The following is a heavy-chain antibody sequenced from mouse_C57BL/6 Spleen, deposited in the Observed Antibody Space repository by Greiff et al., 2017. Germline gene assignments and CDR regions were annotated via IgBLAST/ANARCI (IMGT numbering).Heavy chain of an antibody. CDR3: ARFRFYGSSPFDF. D-gene: IGHD1-1*01. CDR1: GYTFTSYW. CDR2: IDPSDSYT. J-gene: IGHJ2*01. V-gene: IGHV1-69*01. Sequence: QVQLQQPGAELVMPGASVTLSCKASGYTFTSYWMHWVKQRPGQGLEWIGEIDPSDSYTNYNQKFKGKSTLTVDKSSSTAYMQLSSLTSEYSAVYYCARFRFYGSSPFDFWGQGTTLTVSS.